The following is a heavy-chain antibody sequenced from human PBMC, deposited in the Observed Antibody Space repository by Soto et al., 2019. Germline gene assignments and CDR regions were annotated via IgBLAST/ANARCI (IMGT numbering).Heavy chain of an antibody. V-gene: IGHV3-23*01. CDR2: ISYSGHTT. Sequence: GGSLRRSCAASGFTFTSYAMNWVRQAPGQGLEWVSTISYSGHTTYYADSVKGRFTISRDNSNNTLYLQMDSLRGEDTAVYYCAKGAPLLAAGTWWFDPWGQGTLVTVSS. CDR1: GFTFTSYA. D-gene: IGHD6-13*01. J-gene: IGHJ5*02. CDR3: AKGAPLLAAGTWWFDP.